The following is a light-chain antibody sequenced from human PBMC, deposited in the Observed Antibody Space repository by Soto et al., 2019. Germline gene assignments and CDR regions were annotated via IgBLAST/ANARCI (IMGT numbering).Light chain of an antibody. CDR2: DAS. J-gene: IGKJ4*01. Sequence: DVQMTQSPSSLSASVGDRVIITCKANQSIANFLNWFQHKPGEAPKLLIADASHLELGVPSRFSGSRSGTGFVLDISDLQSEDGATYFCQEYEDLPLTFGGGTKVDI. V-gene: IGKV1-33*01. CDR3: QEYEDLPLT. CDR1: QSIANF.